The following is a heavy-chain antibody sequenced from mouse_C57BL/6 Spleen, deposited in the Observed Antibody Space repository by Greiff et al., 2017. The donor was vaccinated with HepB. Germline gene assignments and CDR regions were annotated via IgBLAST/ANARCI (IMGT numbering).Heavy chain of an antibody. CDR1: GYTFTDYN. Sequence: EVQLQQPGPELVKPGASVKITCKASGYTFTDYNMDWVKQSHGKSLEWIGDINPNNGGTIYNQKFKGKATLTVDKSSSTAYMELSSLTSEDTAVYYCAREGDDGAWFAYWGQGTLVTVSA. J-gene: IGHJ3*01. CDR3: AREGDDGAWFAY. CDR2: INPNNGGT. D-gene: IGHD2-12*01. V-gene: IGHV1-18*01.